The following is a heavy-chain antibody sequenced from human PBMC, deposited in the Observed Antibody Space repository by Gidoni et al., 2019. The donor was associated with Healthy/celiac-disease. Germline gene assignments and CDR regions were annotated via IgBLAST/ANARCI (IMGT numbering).Heavy chain of an antibody. J-gene: IGHJ3*02. CDR1: GFTFRRNA. V-gene: IGHV3-30-3*01. Sequence: QVQLVESGGGVVQPGWSLRLSCAAPGFTFRRNAMHWVRQAPGKGLGWVAVISYDGSNKDYADSVKGRFTISRDNSKNTLYLQMNSLRAEDTAVYYCARDFGDSSGNDAFDIWGQGTMVTVSS. D-gene: IGHD3-22*01. CDR2: ISYDGSNK. CDR3: ARDFGDSSGNDAFDI.